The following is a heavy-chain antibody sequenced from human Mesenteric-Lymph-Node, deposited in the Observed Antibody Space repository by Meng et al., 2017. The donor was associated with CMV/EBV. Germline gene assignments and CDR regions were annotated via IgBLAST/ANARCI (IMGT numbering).Heavy chain of an antibody. V-gene: IGHV3-33*01. D-gene: IGHD4-17*01. CDR2: IWHDGSNK. J-gene: IGHJ4*02. CDR1: GFTFSSYV. CDR3: AREKVGDYVLDY. Sequence: CTVCGFTFSSYVMHWVRQAPGKGLEWVAVIWHDGSNKRYADSVKGRFTISRDNSKNTLYVQMNSLRAEDTAVYYCAREKVGDYVLDYWGQGNLVTVSS.